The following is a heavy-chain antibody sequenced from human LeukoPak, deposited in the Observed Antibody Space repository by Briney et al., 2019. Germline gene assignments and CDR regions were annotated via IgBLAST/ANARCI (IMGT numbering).Heavy chain of an antibody. V-gene: IGHV4-39*07. D-gene: IGHD3-9*01. CDR3: ARAVGSFDWLPLFDY. CDR2: IYHSGII. J-gene: IGHJ4*02. CDR1: GGSISSSSYY. Sequence: SETLSLTCTVSGGSISSSSYYWGWIRQPPGKGLEWIGNIYHSGIIYYTPSLKSRVTISVDTSKNQFYLKLSPVTAADTAVYYCARAVGSFDWLPLFDYWGQGTLVTVSS.